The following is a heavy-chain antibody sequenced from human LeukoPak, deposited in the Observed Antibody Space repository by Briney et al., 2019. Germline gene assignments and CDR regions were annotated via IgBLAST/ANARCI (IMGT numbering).Heavy chain of an antibody. V-gene: IGHV1-69*05. CDR2: IIPIFGTA. Sequence: SVKVSCKASGGTFSSYAISWVQQAPGQGLEWMGGIIPIFGTANYAQKFQGRVTITTDESTSTAYMELSSLRSEDTAVYYCARVTRGSSSALDYFDYWGQGTLVTVSS. CDR3: ARVTRGSSSALDYFDY. D-gene: IGHD6-6*01. J-gene: IGHJ4*02. CDR1: GGTFSSYA.